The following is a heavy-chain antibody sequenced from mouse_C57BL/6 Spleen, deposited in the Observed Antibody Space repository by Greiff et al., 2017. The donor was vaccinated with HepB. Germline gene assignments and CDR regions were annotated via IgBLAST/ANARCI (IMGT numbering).Heavy chain of an antibody. V-gene: IGHV3-6*01. Sequence: VQLKESGPGLVKPSQSLSLTCSVTGYSITSGYYWNWIRQFPGNKLEWMGYISYDGSNNYNPSLKNRISITRDTSKNQFFLKLNSVTTEDTATYYCARGGSNWYFDVWGTGTTVTVSS. CDR1: GYSITSGYY. J-gene: IGHJ1*03. CDR3: ARGGSNWYFDV. CDR2: ISYDGSN. D-gene: IGHD5-1*01.